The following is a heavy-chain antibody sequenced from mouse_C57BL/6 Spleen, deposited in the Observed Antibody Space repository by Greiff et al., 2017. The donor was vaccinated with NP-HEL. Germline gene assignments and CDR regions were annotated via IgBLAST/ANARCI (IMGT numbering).Heavy chain of an antibody. CDR3: ARVKSSYYAMDY. D-gene: IGHD1-1*01. Sequence: EVKLMESEGGLVQPGSSMKLSCTASGFTFSDYYMAWVRQVPEKGLEWVANINYDGSSTYYLDSLKSRFIISRDNAKNILYLQMSSLKSEDTATYYCARVKSSYYAMDYWGQGTSVTVSS. J-gene: IGHJ4*01. CDR1: GFTFSDYY. V-gene: IGHV5-16*01. CDR2: INYDGSST.